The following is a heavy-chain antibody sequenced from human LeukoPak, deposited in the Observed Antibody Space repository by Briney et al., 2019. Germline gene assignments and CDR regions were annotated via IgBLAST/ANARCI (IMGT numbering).Heavy chain of an antibody. J-gene: IGHJ2*01. CDR1: GGSIRSYY. V-gene: IGHV4-59*08. CDR3: ARHLDGFIVVVPAANQGYFDL. CDR2: ISYTGNT. D-gene: IGHD2-2*01. Sequence: KTSETLSLTCTVSGGSIRSYYWSWIRQPPGKGLEWFGYISYTGNTNYNPSLKSRVTISVDTSKNQFSLKLSSVTAADTAAYYCARHLDGFIVVVPAANQGYFDLWGRGTLVTVSS.